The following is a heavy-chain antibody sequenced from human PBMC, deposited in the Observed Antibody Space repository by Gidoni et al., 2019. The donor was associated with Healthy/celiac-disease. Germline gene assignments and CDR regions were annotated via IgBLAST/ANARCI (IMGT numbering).Heavy chain of an antibody. D-gene: IGHD4-17*01. CDR2: IWYDGSSK. Sequence: QVQLVESGGGVVQPGRSLRLPFAASGFTLSSYGMHWVRQAPGKGLEWVAVIWYDGSSKDYADSVKGRFTISRDNSKNTLYLQMNSLRAEDTAVYYCARASGDYRSSFDYWGQGTLVTVSS. J-gene: IGHJ4*02. CDR1: GFTLSSYG. CDR3: ARASGDYRSSFDY. V-gene: IGHV3-33*01.